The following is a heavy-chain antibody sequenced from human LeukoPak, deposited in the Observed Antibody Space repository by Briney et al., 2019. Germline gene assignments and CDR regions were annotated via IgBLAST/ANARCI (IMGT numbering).Heavy chain of an antibody. Sequence: SETLSLTCTVSGGSINTYYWSWLRQPPGKGLEWIGYISDSGSPSYNSSLKSRVTISIDTSKKQFSLMLSSVTAADTAIYYCARSTQRYCSGGTCFPYWFDPWGRGALVTASS. V-gene: IGHV4-59*01. J-gene: IGHJ5*02. D-gene: IGHD2-15*01. CDR2: ISDSGSP. CDR1: GGSINTYY. CDR3: ARSTQRYCSGGTCFPYWFDP.